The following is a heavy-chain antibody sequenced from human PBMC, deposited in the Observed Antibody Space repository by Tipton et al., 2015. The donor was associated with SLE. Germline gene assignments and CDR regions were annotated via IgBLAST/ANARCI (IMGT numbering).Heavy chain of an antibody. CDR2: ISYRGST. V-gene: IGHV4-31*03. D-gene: IGHD1-26*01. CDR1: GDSISSGGYY. J-gene: IGHJ6*03. CDR3: ARGGLGVSYYYYMDV. Sequence: TLSLTCTVSGDSISSGGYYWSWIRQLPGMGLEWIGYISYRGSTSYNPSLRSRVIISEDTSKNQFSLKLTSVTAADTAVYYCARGGLGVSYYYYMDVWGKGTTVTVSS.